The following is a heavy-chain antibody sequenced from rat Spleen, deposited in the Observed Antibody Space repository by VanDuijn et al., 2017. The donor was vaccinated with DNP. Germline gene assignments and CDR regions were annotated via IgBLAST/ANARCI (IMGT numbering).Heavy chain of an antibody. CDR1: GYSITSNY. Sequence: EVQLQESGPGLVKPSQSLSLTCSVTGYSITSNYWGWVRKFPGNKLEYIGHISFSGGTNYNPSLKSQISITRDTSKNQFFLHLKSVTTEDTATYYCARWVWYFDYWGQGVMVTVSS. CDR2: ISFSGGT. J-gene: IGHJ2*01. V-gene: IGHV3-1*01. CDR3: ARWVWYFDY.